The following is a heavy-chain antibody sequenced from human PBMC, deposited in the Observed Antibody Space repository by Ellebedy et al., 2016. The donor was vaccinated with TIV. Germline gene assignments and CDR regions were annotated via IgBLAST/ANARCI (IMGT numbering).Heavy chain of an antibody. CDR2: INEDGTKK. D-gene: IGHD1-1*01. V-gene: IGHV3-7*01. CDR3: ARVLGGRQLVDY. Sequence: GGSLRLSCTASEFTLSNYWMTWVRQAPGKGLEWVANINEDGTKKHYVDSVKGRFTISRDNAGNSLYLQMNSLGAEDTAVYYCARVLGGRQLVDYWGQGALVTVSS. CDR1: EFTLSNYW. J-gene: IGHJ4*02.